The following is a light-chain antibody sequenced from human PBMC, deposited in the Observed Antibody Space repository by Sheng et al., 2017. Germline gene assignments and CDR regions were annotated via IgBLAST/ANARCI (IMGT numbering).Light chain of an antibody. J-gene: IGKJ1*01. CDR2: KAS. Sequence: DIQMTQSPSTLSASVGDRVTITCRASQSVSTWLGWYQQKPGKAPKVLIYKASSLESGVPSRFSGSGSGTEFTLTISSLQSEDFAVYYCQQYLTWPRTFGQGTKVEIK. V-gene: IGKV1-5*03. CDR1: QSVSTW. CDR3: QQYLTWPRT.